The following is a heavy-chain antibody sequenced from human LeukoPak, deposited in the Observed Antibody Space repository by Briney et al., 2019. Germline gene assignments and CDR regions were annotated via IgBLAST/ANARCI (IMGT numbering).Heavy chain of an antibody. CDR1: DGSISSGSYY. CDR2: IYTGGSS. V-gene: IGHV4-61*02. CDR3: ARGRRVYSGYDDEGIRAVLFKRERYYFDY. D-gene: IGHD5-12*01. Sequence: PSETLSLTCTVSDGSISSGSYYWNWIRQPAGKGLEWIGRIYTGGSSNYNPSLRSRATISVYTSKNQFSLKLSSVTAADTAVYYCARGRRVYSGYDDEGIRAVLFKRERYYFDYWGQGTLVTVSS. J-gene: IGHJ4*02.